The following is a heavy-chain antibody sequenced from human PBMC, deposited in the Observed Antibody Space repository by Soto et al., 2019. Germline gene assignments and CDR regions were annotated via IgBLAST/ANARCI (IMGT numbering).Heavy chain of an antibody. Sequence: GGSLRLSCAASGFTFSDYYMSWVRQAPGRGLEWISYSSNSGTFARYATSVKGRFSISRDNANNSLYPEMNSLRVEDTAVYYCARSGDNFNVLDYWGQGTQVTVSS. J-gene: IGHJ4*02. D-gene: IGHD1-1*01. CDR3: ARSGDNFNVLDY. CDR1: GFTFSDYY. V-gene: IGHV3-11*06. CDR2: SSNSGTFA.